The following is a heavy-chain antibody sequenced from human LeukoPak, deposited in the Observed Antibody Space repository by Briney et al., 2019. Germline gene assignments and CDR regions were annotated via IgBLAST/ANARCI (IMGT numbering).Heavy chain of an antibody. CDR3: AGGWLQFTLYY. D-gene: IGHD5-24*01. Sequence: SGGSLRLSCAASGFTFSSYEMNWLRQAPGKGLEWVSYISSSGSTIYYAYSVKGRCTISRDNAKNSLYLLMNSLRAEDTAVYYCAGGWLQFTLYYWGQGTLVSVSS. J-gene: IGHJ4*02. CDR1: GFTFSSYE. V-gene: IGHV3-48*03. CDR2: ISSSGSTI.